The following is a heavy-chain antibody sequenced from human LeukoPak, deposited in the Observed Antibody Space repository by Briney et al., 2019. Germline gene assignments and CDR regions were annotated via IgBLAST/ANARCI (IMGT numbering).Heavy chain of an antibody. CDR2: IKQDGGTR. Sequence: GGSLRLSCAASGFTFTNSWMGWVRQAPGKGLEWVANIKQDGGTRHYADSLRGRFTISRDNTKNSTYLQMNSLRAYDTAVYYCARDTVGSLDFWGQGILVTVAS. CDR3: ARDTVGSLDF. J-gene: IGHJ4*02. D-gene: IGHD2-8*02. CDR1: GFTFTNSW. V-gene: IGHV3-7*01.